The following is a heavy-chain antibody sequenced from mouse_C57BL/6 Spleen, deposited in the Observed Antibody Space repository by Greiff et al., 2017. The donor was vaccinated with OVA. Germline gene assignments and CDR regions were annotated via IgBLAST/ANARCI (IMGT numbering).Heavy chain of an antibody. CDR3: ARRGYYGWMDY. D-gene: IGHD1-1*01. Sequence: EVQLQQSGPELVKPGASVKIPCKASGYTFTDYNMDWVKQSHGKSLEWIGDINPNNGGTIYNQKFKGKATLTVDKSSSTAYMELRSLTSEDTAVYYCARRGYYGWMDYWGQGTSVTVSS. J-gene: IGHJ4*01. CDR1: GYTFTDYN. V-gene: IGHV1-18*01. CDR2: INPNNGGT.